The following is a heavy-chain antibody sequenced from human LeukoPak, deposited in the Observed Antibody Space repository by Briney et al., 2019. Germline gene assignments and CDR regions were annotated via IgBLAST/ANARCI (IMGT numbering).Heavy chain of an antibody. CDR1: GFTFSSSA. D-gene: IGHD6-19*01. Sequence: GGSLRLSCAASGFTFSSSAMSWVRQAPGKGLECVSVISGSDGSTYYADSVKGRFTISRDNSKSTLYLQMNSLRAEDTAVYYCAKGGSGWYVGLFDYWGQGTLVTVSS. CDR2: ISGSDGST. J-gene: IGHJ4*02. V-gene: IGHV3-23*01. CDR3: AKGGSGWYVGLFDY.